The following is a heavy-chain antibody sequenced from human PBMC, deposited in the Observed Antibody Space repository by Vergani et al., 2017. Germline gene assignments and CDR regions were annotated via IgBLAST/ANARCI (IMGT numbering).Heavy chain of an antibody. Sequence: QVQLQESGPGLVKPSQTLSLTCTVSGGSISSGSYYWSWIRQPAGKGLEWIGRIYTSWSTNYNPSLKSRVTISVDTSKNQFSLKLSSVTAADTAVYYCARGGVDTAMVIVHYYYGMDVWGQGP. V-gene: IGHV4-61*02. J-gene: IGHJ6*02. D-gene: IGHD5-18*01. CDR2: IYTSWST. CDR1: GGSISSGSYY. CDR3: ARGGVDTAMVIVHYYYGMDV.